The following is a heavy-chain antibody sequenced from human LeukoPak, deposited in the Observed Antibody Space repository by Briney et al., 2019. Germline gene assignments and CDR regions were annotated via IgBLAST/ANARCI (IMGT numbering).Heavy chain of an antibody. CDR2: IRSGGIEK. CDR3: AKDSTTWSFDS. Sequence: GGSLRLSCGASGFIFKNFAMHWVRQAPGKGLEWVALIRSGGIEKFYADSVKGRFTVSRDNSKNTLYLQMNSLRVQDTATYYCAKDSTTWSFDSRGQGALVTVSS. CDR1: GFIFKNFA. V-gene: IGHV3-30*02. D-gene: IGHD1-1*01. J-gene: IGHJ4*02.